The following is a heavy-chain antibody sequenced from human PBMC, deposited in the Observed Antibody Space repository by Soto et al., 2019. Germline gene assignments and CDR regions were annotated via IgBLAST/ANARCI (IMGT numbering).Heavy chain of an antibody. CDR1: GVSISSYY. V-gene: IGHV4-59*01. CDR3: PRVDSSGCYHLNGFEP. CDR2: IYYSGRT. D-gene: IGHD6-19*01. J-gene: IGHJ5*02. Sequence: SETLSLTCIVSGVSISSYYWSWIRQPPGKGLEWIGYIYYSGRTNYNPSLKIRVTISVDTSKHHFFLKLSSVTAADTAVYYCPRVDSSGCYHLNGFEPFGPGTLLTVAS.